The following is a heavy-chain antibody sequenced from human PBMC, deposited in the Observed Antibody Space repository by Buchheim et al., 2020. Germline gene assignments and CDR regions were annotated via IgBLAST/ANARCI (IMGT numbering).Heavy chain of an antibody. D-gene: IGHD2-2*01. Sequence: QLQLQESGPGLVKPSETLSLTCTVSGGSISSSSYYWGWIRQPPGKGLEWIGSIYYSGSTYYNPSLKSRVTISVDTSKNQFSLKLSSVTAADTAVYYCARDGQDIVVVPAAMRYSNWFDPWGRGTL. J-gene: IGHJ5*02. CDR3: ARDGQDIVVVPAAMRYSNWFDP. CDR2: IYYSGST. CDR1: GGSISSSSYY. V-gene: IGHV4-39*07.